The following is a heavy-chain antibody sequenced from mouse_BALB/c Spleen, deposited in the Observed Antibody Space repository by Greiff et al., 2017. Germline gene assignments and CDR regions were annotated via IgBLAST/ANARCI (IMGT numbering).Heavy chain of an antibody. Sequence: EVQRVESGGGLVKPGGSLKLSCAASGFTFSSYTMSWVRQTPEKRLEWVATISSGGSYTYYPDSVKGRFTISRDNAKNTLYLQMSSLKSEDTAMYYCTREIYYDYDGSWFAYWGQGTLVTVSA. J-gene: IGHJ3*01. CDR1: GFTFSSYT. CDR3: TREIYYDYDGSWFAY. V-gene: IGHV5-6-4*01. D-gene: IGHD2-4*01. CDR2: ISSGGSYT.